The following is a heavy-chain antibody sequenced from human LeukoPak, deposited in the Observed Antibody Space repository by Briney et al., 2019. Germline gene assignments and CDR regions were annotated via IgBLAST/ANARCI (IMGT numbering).Heavy chain of an antibody. Sequence: GSLRPSCAASGFTFSNYAVSWVRQAPGKGLEWVSGISGSGGSRDYADSVKGRFTISRDNSKNTLYLQMSSLRDEDTAVYYCAKEDGKVAGSLRYSDYWGQGTLVTVSS. V-gene: IGHV3-23*01. CDR3: AKEDGKVAGSLRYSDY. CDR2: ISGSGGSR. D-gene: IGHD6-19*01. CDR1: GFTFSNYA. J-gene: IGHJ4*02.